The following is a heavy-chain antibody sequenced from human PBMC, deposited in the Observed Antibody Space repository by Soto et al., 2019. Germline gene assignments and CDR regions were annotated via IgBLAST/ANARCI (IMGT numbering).Heavy chain of an antibody. CDR2: TYYRSKWFN. CDR1: GRNISKNTVA. J-gene: IGHJ5*01. D-gene: IGHD2-2*01. CDR3: GIRICNSGLES. V-gene: IGHV6-1*01. Sequence: SGRNISKNTVASVSLKQSPSRGLEWLGRTYYRSKWFNDYAVSVKGRISINPDTSNNQFSLQLNSVTPDDTAVYDGGIRICNSGLESWVQGTLVTGSS.